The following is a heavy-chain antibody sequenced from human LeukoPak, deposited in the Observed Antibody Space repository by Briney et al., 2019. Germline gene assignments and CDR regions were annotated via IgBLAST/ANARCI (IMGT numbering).Heavy chain of an antibody. CDR1: GFTFSYYS. J-gene: IGHJ4*02. CDR2: INSISGEI. Sequence: GSLRLSCVASGFTFSYYSMNWVRQAPGKGLEWVSYINSISGEIWYADSVKGRFTISRDDAKNSLYLQMNSLRDEDTAVYYCARDHGYAFDYWGQGTLVTVSS. V-gene: IGHV3-48*02. D-gene: IGHD5-12*01. CDR3: ARDHGYAFDY.